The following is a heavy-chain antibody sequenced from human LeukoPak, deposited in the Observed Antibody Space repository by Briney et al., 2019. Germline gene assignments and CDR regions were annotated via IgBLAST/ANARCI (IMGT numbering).Heavy chain of an antibody. V-gene: IGHV1-2*06. J-gene: IGHJ4*02. CDR1: GYTFTGYY. Sequence: ASVKVSCKASGYTFTGYYMHWVRQAPGQGLEWMGRINPNSGGTNYAQKFQGRVTMTRDTSISTAYMELSRLRPDDTAVYYCASPDYDFWSGYGWGQGTLVTVSS. CDR3: ASPDYDFWSGYG. CDR2: INPNSGGT. D-gene: IGHD3-3*01.